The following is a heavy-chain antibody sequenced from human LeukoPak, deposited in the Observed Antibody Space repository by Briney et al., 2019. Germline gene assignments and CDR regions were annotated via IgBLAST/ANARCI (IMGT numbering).Heavy chain of an antibody. D-gene: IGHD3-9*01. CDR3: ARDRSFDDIFDY. V-gene: IGHV4-61*02. CDR2: IYTSGST. Sequence: PSETLSLTCTVSGGSISSGSYYWSWIRQPAGGGLEWIGRIYTSGSTNYNPSLKSRVTISVDTSKNQFSLKLTSVTAADTAVYYCARDRSFDDIFDYWGQGTLVTVSS. CDR1: GGSISSGSYY. J-gene: IGHJ4*02.